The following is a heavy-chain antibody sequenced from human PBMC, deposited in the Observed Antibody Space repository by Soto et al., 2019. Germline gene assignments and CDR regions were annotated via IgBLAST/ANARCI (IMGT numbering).Heavy chain of an antibody. CDR2: ISYDGSNK. J-gene: IGHJ4*02. V-gene: IGHV3-30*03. CDR1: GFTFSSYG. Sequence: QVQLVESGGGVVQPGRSLRLSCAASGFTFSSYGMHWVRQAPGKGLEWVAVISYDGSNKYYADSVKGRFTISRDNSKNTLYLQMNSPRAEDTAVYYCASRSVVLVPAVKPYGINYWGQGTLVTVSS. D-gene: IGHD2-2*01. CDR3: ASRSVVLVPAVKPYGINY.